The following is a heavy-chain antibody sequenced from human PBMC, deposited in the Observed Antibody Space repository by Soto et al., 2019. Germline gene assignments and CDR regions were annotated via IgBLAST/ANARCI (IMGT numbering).Heavy chain of an antibody. Sequence: GGSQRLSCAASGVTLRGYAMDWVRQAPGKGLEYVSGISSNGVGTYYANSVQGRFTISRDNSKNTVYLQMGSLRPEDMAVYYCARRARPDFYYMDVWGKGTTVTVSS. CDR2: ISSNGVGT. V-gene: IGHV3-64*01. CDR3: ARRARPDFYYMDV. CDR1: GVTLRGYA. J-gene: IGHJ6*03. D-gene: IGHD6-6*01.